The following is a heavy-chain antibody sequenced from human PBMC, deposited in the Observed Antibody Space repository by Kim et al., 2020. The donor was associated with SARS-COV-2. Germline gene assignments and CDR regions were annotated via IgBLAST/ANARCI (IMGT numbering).Heavy chain of an antibody. CDR2: ISWNSGSI. V-gene: IGHV3-9*01. J-gene: IGHJ4*02. CDR3: AKGGYDCWSGYLSPFDY. Sequence: GGSLRLSCAASGFTFGDYAMHWVRQAPGKGLEWVSGISWNSGSIGYADSVKGRFTISRDKPKNSLYLQMNSLRDEDTALYYCAKGGYDCWSGYLSPFDYWGQRALVTVSS. CDR1: GFTFGDYA. D-gene: IGHD3-3*01.